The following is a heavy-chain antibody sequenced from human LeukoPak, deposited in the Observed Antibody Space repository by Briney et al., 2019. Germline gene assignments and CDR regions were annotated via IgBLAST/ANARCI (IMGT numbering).Heavy chain of an antibody. J-gene: IGHJ4*02. CDR2: IAYDRSRA. Sequence: GRSLRLSCAGSGFTFGGYGMHWFRQTPGEGLEWVAVIAYDRSRAFYADSVKGRFTISRDNSKNTMSVQSDDLRAEDTAVYYCTRYNKDHFDYWGQGTLVTVSS. CDR1: GFTFGGYG. D-gene: IGHD1-14*01. V-gene: IGHV3-33*01. CDR3: TRYNKDHFDY.